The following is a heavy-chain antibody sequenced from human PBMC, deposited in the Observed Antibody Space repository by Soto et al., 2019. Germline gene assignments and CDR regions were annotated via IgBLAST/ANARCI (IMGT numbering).Heavy chain of an antibody. D-gene: IGHD4-4*01. J-gene: IGHJ4*02. CDR3: TTDYSNSWYFPFDY. CDR1: GFTFSNYW. CDR2: IKKDGSET. Sequence: HPGGSLRLSCAASGFTFSNYWMSWVRQAPGKGLEWVANIKKDGSETYYVDSVKGRFTISRDNAKNSLYLQMNSLRADDTAVYYCTTDYSNSWYFPFDYWGQGTLVTVSS. V-gene: IGHV3-7*04.